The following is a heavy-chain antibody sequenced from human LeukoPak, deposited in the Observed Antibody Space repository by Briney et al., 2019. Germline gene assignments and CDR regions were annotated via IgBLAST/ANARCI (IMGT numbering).Heavy chain of an antibody. V-gene: IGHV3-15*07. CDR3: ATDFYDST. CDR2: IKSKTDGGTT. Sequence: GGSLRLSCVVSGFTFSNAWLNWVRQAPGKGLEWVGRIKSKTDGGTTDYAAPVKGRFTLSRDDSKTTLYLQMNSLQTEDTAVYYCATDFYDSTWGQGTLVTVSS. D-gene: IGHD3-22*01. J-gene: IGHJ5*02. CDR1: GFTFSNAW.